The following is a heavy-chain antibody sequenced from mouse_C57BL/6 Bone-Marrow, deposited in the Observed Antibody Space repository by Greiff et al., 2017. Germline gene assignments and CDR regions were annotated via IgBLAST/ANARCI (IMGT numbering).Heavy chain of an antibody. CDR2: IDPSDSYT. V-gene: IGHV1-59*01. CDR1: GYTFTSYW. Sequence: VQLQQPGAELVRPGTSVKLSCKASGYTFTSYWMHWVKQRPGQGLEWIGVIDPSDSYTNYNQKFKGKATLTVDTSSSTAYMQLSSLTSEDSAVYYCARVYDYDDYYAMDYWGQGTSVTVSS. CDR3: ARVYDYDDYYAMDY. D-gene: IGHD2-4*01. J-gene: IGHJ4*01.